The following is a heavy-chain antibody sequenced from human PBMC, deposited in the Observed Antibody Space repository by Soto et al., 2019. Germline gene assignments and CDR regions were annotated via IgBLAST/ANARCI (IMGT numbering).Heavy chain of an antibody. CDR3: ARDLWGYCGTDCYPLDV. V-gene: IGHV4-59*01. Sequence: SETLSLTCTVSGGSISGYYWSWIRQPPGKGLEWIGYMYNTGSTVYNPSFKGRVTISVDTSKSQFSLRLNSVTAADTAVYYCARDLWGYCGTDCYPLDVWGQGTTVTVSS. CDR1: GGSISGYY. J-gene: IGHJ6*02. CDR2: MYNTGST. D-gene: IGHD2-21*02.